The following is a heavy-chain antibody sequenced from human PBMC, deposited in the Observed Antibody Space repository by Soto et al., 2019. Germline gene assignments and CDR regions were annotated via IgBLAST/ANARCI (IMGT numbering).Heavy chain of an antibody. CDR3: AADPLYSGYDPDDAFDI. J-gene: IGHJ3*02. V-gene: IGHV1-58*02. Sequence: SVKVSCKASGFTFTSSAMQWVRQARGQRLEWIGWIVVGSGNTNYAQKFQERVTITRDMSTSTAYMELSSLRSEDTAVYYCAADPLYSGYDPDDAFDIWGQGTMVTVSS. CDR2: IVVGSGNT. CDR1: GFTFTSSA. D-gene: IGHD5-12*01.